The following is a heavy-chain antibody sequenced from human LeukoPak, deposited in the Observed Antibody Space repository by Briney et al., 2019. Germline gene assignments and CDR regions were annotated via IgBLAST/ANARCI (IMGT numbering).Heavy chain of an antibody. D-gene: IGHD2-8*02. J-gene: IGHJ4*02. CDR1: GFTFSSYA. CDR3: ASEEYWRAGRGFDY. CDR2: ISYDGSNK. V-gene: IGHV3-30-3*01. Sequence: GRSLRLSCAASGFTFSSYAMHWVRQAPGKGLEWVAVISYDGSNKYYADSVKGRFTISRDNSKNTLYLQMNSLRAEDTAVYYCASEEYWRAGRGFDYWGQGTLVTVSS.